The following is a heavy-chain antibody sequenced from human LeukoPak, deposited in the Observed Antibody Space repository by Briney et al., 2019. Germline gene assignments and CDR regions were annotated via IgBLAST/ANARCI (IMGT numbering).Heavy chain of an antibody. D-gene: IGHD4/OR15-4a*01. J-gene: IGHJ4*02. CDR1: GFTFSNYW. V-gene: IGHV3-74*01. CDR2: VNSDGSTT. CDR3: ANEVRPNDY. Sequence: PGGSLRLSCAASGFTFSNYWMHWVRQAPGKGLVWVSRVNSDGSTTYYADSVKGRFTISRDNSKNTLYLQMNSLRGEDTALYFCANEVRPNDYWGQGTLVTVSS.